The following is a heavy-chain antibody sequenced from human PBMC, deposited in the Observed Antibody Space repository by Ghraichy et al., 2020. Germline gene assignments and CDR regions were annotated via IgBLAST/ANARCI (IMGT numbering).Heavy chain of an antibody. CDR2: IYTSGST. CDR1: GGSISSGSYY. V-gene: IGHV4-61*02. D-gene: IGHD6-19*01. Sequence: SETLSLTCTVSGGSISSGSYYWSWIRQPAGKGLEWIGRIYTSGSTNYNPSLKSRVTISVDTSKNQFSLKLSSVTAADTAVYYCAILRSGWYYFDCWGQGTLVTVSS. J-gene: IGHJ4*02. CDR3: AILRSGWYYFDC.